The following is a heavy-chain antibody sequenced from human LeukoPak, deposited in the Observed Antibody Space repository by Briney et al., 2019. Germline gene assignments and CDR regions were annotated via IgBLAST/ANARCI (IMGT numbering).Heavy chain of an antibody. V-gene: IGHV4-34*01. CDR2: INHSGST. CDR3: ARGQSDFWSGYPFDY. CDR1: GGSSSGYY. J-gene: IGHJ4*02. D-gene: IGHD3-3*01. Sequence: PSETLSLTCAVYGGSSSGYYWSWIRQPPGKGLEWIGEINHSGSTNYNPSLKSRVTISVDTSKNQFSLKLSSVTAADTAVYYCARGQSDFWSGYPFDYWGQGTLVTVSS.